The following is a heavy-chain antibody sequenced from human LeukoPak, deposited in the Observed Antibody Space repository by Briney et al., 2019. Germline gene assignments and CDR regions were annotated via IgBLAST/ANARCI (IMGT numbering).Heavy chain of an antibody. Sequence: ASVTVSCKASGYTFTGHYMHWVRQAPGQGLEWMGLINPTGGSTGYAQKFQGRVTMTRDMSTSTDYMELSSLRSEDTAIYYCARDNSVGDNAWWFDPWGQGTLVTVSS. V-gene: IGHV1-46*01. CDR3: ARDNSVGDNAWWFDP. D-gene: IGHD1-26*01. CDR1: GYTFTGHY. CDR2: INPTGGST. J-gene: IGHJ5*02.